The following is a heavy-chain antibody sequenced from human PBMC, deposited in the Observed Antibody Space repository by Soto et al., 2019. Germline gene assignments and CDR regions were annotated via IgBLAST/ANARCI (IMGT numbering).Heavy chain of an antibody. D-gene: IGHD3-9*01. Sequence: GGSLRLSCAGSGFTFSSYEMNWVRQAPGKGLEWVSYISNTGSNIYYADSVKGRFTISRDNAKSSVYLQVNSLRAEDTAVYYCARDPAPGFHFYDIPYAMDVWGQGTTVTVSS. CDR3: ARDPAPGFHFYDIPYAMDV. V-gene: IGHV3-48*03. CDR1: GFTFSSYE. CDR2: ISNTGSNI. J-gene: IGHJ6*02.